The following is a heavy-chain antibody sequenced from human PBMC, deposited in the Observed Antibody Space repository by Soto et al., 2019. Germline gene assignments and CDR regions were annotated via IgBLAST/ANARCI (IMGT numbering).Heavy chain of an antibody. CDR1: GSSFTTYY. D-gene: IGHD5-18*01. J-gene: IGHJ6*02. CDR3: LMVTYSGLDV. CDR2: INNRGNT. V-gene: IGHV4-34*01. Sequence: PSETLSLTCALSGSSFTTYYWTWIRQPPGKGLDWIGEINNRGNTNYNPSLKSRVTISLDTSKTQFSLKLTSVTAADTAVYYCLMVTYSGLDVWGQGTTVTV.